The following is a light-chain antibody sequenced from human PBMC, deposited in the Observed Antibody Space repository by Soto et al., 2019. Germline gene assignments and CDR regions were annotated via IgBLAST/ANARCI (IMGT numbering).Light chain of an antibody. CDR2: EVS. CDR1: NRDVGGYKL. Sequence: QCVLTQPAPLSGSPGQSITISCTGNNRDVGGYKLFFWDQQHPGKAPKLMIYEVSKWPPGVSDRFSGSKSGNTASLTISGLQAEDEADYYCCSYEGNNTSTYVFGIGTKVT. CDR3: CSYEGNNTSTYV. J-gene: IGLJ1*01. V-gene: IGLV2-23*02.